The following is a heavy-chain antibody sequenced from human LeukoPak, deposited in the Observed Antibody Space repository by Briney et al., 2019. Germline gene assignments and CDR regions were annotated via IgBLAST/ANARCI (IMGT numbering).Heavy chain of an antibody. D-gene: IGHD4-17*01. CDR1: GGSISSGDYY. Sequence: SETLSLTCTVSGGSISSGDYYWSWIRQPPGKGLEWIGYIYYSGSTYYNPSLKSRVTISVDTFKNQFSLKLSSVTAADTAVYYCARPYGDYYDAFDIWGQGTMVTVSS. CDR2: IYYSGST. J-gene: IGHJ3*02. CDR3: ARPYGDYYDAFDI. V-gene: IGHV4-30-4*01.